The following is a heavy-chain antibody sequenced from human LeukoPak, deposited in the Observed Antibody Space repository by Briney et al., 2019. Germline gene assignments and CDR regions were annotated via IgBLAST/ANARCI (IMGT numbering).Heavy chain of an antibody. Sequence: SVKVSCKASGGTFSSYAISWVRQAPGQGLEWMGGIIPIFGTANYAQKFQGRVTITADESTSTAYMELSSLRSEDTAVYYCARGGFYYDFWSGPHYGMDVWGQGTTATVSS. D-gene: IGHD3-3*01. CDR3: ARGGFYYDFWSGPHYGMDV. V-gene: IGHV1-69*13. J-gene: IGHJ6*02. CDR2: IIPIFGTA. CDR1: GGTFSSYA.